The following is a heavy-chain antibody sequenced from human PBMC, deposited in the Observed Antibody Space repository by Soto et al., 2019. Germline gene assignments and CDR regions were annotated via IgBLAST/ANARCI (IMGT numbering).Heavy chain of an antibody. J-gene: IGHJ6*03. CDR1: GYTFTSYY. V-gene: IGHV1-46*03. CDR3: ARGESSSPLSYYYYMDV. Sequence: QVQLVQSGAEVKKPGASVKVSCKASGYTFTSYYMHWVRQAPGQGLEWMGIINPSGGSTSYAQKFQGRVTMTRDTFTSTVYMELSSLRSEDTAVYYCARGESSSPLSYYYYMDVWGKGTTVTVSS. CDR2: INPSGGST. D-gene: IGHD6-6*01.